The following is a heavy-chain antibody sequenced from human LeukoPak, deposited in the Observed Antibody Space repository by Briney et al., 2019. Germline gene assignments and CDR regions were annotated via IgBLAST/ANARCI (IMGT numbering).Heavy chain of an antibody. CDR2: IYYSGST. D-gene: IGHD2-15*01. V-gene: IGHV4-59*08. CDR3: ARRRSGGSEDYYYYYGMDV. J-gene: IGHJ6*02. Sequence: SETLSPTCAVSGGSISSYYWSWIRQPPGKGLEWIGYIYYSGSTNYNPSLKSRVTISVDTSKNQFSLKLSSVTAADTAVYYCARRRSGGSEDYYYYYGMDVWGQGTTVTVSS. CDR1: GGSISSYY.